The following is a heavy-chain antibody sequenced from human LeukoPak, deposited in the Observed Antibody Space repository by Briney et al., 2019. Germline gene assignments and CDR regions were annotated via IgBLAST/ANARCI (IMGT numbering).Heavy chain of an antibody. CDR3: ARARVDTAMADFDY. CDR2: IDPIDSYT. J-gene: IGHJ4*02. V-gene: IGHV5-10-1*01. Sequence: PGGSLRLSCKASGYRFPSYWITWVRQMPGKGLEWMGGIDPIDSYTTYSPSFQGHVTISADKSIATVYLRWSSLKASDTAMYYCARARVDTAMADFDYWGQGTLVTVSS. CDR1: GYRFPSYW. D-gene: IGHD5-18*01.